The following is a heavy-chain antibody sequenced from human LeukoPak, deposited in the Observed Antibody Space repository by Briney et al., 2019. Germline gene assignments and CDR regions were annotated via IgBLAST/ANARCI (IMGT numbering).Heavy chain of an antibody. Sequence: SETLSLTCTVSGGSIANYYWSWIRQPPGKGLEWIAYIYYNGNADYNPSLKSRVTISVDTSKNQFSLKLSSVTAADTAMYYGARVARAAGLDSWGQGTPVTVSS. CDR2: IYYNGNA. CDR1: GGSIANYY. D-gene: IGHD6-13*01. CDR3: ARVARAAGLDS. V-gene: IGHV4-59*01. J-gene: IGHJ4*02.